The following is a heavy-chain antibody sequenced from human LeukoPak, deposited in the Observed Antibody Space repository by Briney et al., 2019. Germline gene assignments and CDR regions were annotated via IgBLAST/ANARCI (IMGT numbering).Heavy chain of an antibody. V-gene: IGHV3-23*01. CDR3: AKERFTAVAGYFDY. CDR1: GFTFRSYA. D-gene: IGHD6-19*01. CDR2: ISGSGGST. J-gene: IGHJ4*02. Sequence: PGGSLRLSCSTSGFTFRSYAMSWVRQAPGKGLERVSAISGSGGSTYYADSVKGRFTISRDNSKNTLYLQMDSLRAEDTAVYYCAKERFTAVAGYFDYWGQGTLVTVSS.